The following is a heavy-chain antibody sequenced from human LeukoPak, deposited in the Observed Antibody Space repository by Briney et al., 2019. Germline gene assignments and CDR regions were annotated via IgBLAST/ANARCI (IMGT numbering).Heavy chain of an antibody. J-gene: IGHJ2*01. CDR3: ARQASWLPYFDL. D-gene: IGHD5-12*01. V-gene: IGHV4-59*08. CDR2: IYYSGST. CDR1: GGSISSHY. Sequence: PAETLSLTCTVPGGSISSHYWSWIRQPPGKGLEWIGYIYYSGSTNYNPSLKSRVIISVDTAENQFYLKLSSVTAADTALYFCARQASWLPYFDLWGRGTLVSVSS.